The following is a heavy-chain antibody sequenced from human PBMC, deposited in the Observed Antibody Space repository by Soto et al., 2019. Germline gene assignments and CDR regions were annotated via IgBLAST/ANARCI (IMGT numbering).Heavy chain of an antibody. CDR3: ARRARPDFYYMDV. CDR1: GFTFDDYA. J-gene: IGHJ6*03. Sequence: GGSLRLSCAASGFTFDDYAMHWVRQAPGKGLEWVSGISWNSGSIGYADSVKGRFTISRDNSKNTLYLQMNSLRPEDMAVYYCARRARPDFYYMDVWGKGTTVTVSS. V-gene: IGHV3-9*03. D-gene: IGHD6-6*01. CDR2: ISWNSGSI.